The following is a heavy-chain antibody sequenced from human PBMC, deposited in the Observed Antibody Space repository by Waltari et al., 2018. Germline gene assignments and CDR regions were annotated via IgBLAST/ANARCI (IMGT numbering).Heavy chain of an antibody. CDR2: INPNSGGT. CDR3: AQDPYSGSPLG. D-gene: IGHD1-26*01. J-gene: IGHJ4*02. Sequence: VQLVQSGAEVKKPGATVKISCKASGYTFTDYYMHWVQQAPGKGLEWMGWINPNSGGTNYAQKFQGRVTMTRDTSISTAYMELSRLRSDDTAVYYCAQDPYSGSPLGWGQGTLVTVSS. V-gene: IGHV1-2*02. CDR1: GYTFTDYY.